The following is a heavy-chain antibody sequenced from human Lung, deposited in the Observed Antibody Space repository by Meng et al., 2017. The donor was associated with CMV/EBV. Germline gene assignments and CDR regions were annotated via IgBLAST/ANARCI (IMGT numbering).Heavy chain of an antibody. D-gene: IGHD3-10*01. Sequence: GGSLRLXCIASGFTFSNSYMSWIRQPPGKGLEWVANIKYDGSEKAYVGSVKGRFTISRDNTKNSLYLQMNSLTAEDTAVYYCARDPHFGALDYWGQGNRVNGAS. CDR2: IKYDGSEK. CDR3: ARDPHFGALDY. CDR1: GFTFSNSY. V-gene: IGHV3-7*01. J-gene: IGHJ4*02.